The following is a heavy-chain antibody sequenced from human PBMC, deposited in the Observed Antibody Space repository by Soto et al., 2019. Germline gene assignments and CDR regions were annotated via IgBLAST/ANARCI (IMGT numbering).Heavy chain of an antibody. V-gene: IGHV4-59*01. CDR2: IYYSGST. Sequence: SETLSLTCTVSGGSISSYYWSWIRQPPGKGLEWIGYIYYSGSTNYNPSLKSRVTISVDTSKNQFSLKLSSVTAADTAVYYCARDRGLRFLEWLAYGMDVWGQGTTVTV. CDR3: ARDRGLRFLEWLAYGMDV. CDR1: GGSISSYY. D-gene: IGHD3-3*01. J-gene: IGHJ6*02.